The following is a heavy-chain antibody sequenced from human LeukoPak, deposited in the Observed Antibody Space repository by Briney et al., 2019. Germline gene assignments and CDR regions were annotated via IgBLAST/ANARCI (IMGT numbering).Heavy chain of an antibody. Sequence: ASVKVSCKASGYTFTGYYMHWVRQAPGQGLEWMGWVNPNSGGTNYAQKFQGRVTMTRDTSISTAYLELSRLRSEDTAVYYCARTPRAGLGNFDYWGQGTLVTVSS. D-gene: IGHD2-15*01. V-gene: IGHV1-2*02. CDR1: GYTFTGYY. J-gene: IGHJ4*02. CDR3: ARTPRAGLGNFDY. CDR2: VNPNSGGT.